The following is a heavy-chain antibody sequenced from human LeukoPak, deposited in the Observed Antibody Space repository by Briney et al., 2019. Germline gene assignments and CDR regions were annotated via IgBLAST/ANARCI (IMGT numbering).Heavy chain of an antibody. Sequence: GGSLRLSCAAPEISLRFYSMTWGRQAPGKEPEWISYISITGETIYYADSVTGRFTISRDNVPRSIYLEVNSLRDDDTAVYYCAVFAPGVDYWGRGTLVNVSS. CDR1: EISLRFYS. CDR2: ISITGETI. V-gene: IGHV3-48*02. CDR3: AVFAPGVDY. J-gene: IGHJ4*02. D-gene: IGHD2-21*01.